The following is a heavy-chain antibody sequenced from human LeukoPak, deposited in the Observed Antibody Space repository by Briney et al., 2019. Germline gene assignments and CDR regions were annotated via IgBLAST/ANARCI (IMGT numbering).Heavy chain of an antibody. J-gene: IGHJ3*02. CDR3: ARADIVVVPAAPGGDAFDI. V-gene: IGHV3-30*04. CDR1: GFTFSSYA. D-gene: IGHD2-2*01. Sequence: PGGSLRLSCAASGFTFSSYAMDWGRQAPGKGLEWVAVISYVGSNKYYADSVKGRFTISTDNSKNTPYLQMNSLRAEDTAVYYCARADIVVVPAAPGGDAFDIWGQGTMVTVSS. CDR2: ISYVGSNK.